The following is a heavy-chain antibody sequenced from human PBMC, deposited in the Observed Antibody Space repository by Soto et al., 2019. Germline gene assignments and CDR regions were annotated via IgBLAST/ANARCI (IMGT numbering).Heavy chain of an antibody. D-gene: IGHD3-16*02. CDR3: ERVPRIVDYLDY. J-gene: IGHJ4*02. V-gene: IGHV3-7*03. Sequence: EVQLVESGGGLVQPGGSLRLSCAASGVTFSTYWMPWVRQAPGKGLEWVANIKQDGSEEYYVDSVKGRLTNSRDNAKNSLYLQMRSVRAEDTAVYFCERVPRIVDYLDYWGQGTLVTGSS. CDR2: IKQDGSEE. CDR1: GVTFSTYW.